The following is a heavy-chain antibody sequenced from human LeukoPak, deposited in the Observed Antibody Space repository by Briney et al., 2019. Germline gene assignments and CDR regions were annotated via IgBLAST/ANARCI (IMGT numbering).Heavy chain of an antibody. CDR3: TRDRGYSYGYSDY. J-gene: IGHJ4*02. V-gene: IGHV3-49*04. CDR1: GFTFGDYA. D-gene: IGHD5-18*01. Sequence: PGRSLRLSCTASGFTFGDYAMSWVRQAPGKGLEWVGFIRTKAYGGTTEYAASVKGRFTISRDDSKRIAYLQMNSLKTEDTAVYYCTRDRGYSYGYSDYWGQGTLVTVSS. CDR2: IRTKAYGGTT.